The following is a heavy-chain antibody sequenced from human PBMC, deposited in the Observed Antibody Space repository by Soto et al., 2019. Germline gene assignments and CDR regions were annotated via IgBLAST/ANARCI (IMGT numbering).Heavy chain of an antibody. V-gene: IGHV3-21*01. CDR2: ISSSSTYI. D-gene: IGHD1-26*01. CDR1: GFTFSSYS. Sequence: GGSLRLSCAASGFTFSSYSMNWVRQAPGKGLEWVSSISSSSTYISFADSVKGRFTISRDNAKNSLYLQMNSLRAEDTAIYYCARDLGIVGGSFAPVYWGQGTLVTVSS. CDR3: ARDLGIVGGSFAPVY. J-gene: IGHJ4*02.